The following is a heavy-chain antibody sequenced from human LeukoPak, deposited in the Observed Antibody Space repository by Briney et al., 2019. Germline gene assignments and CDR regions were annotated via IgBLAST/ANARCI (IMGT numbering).Heavy chain of an antibody. J-gene: IGHJ4*02. D-gene: IGHD4-23*01. V-gene: IGHV3-30*04. CDR2: VSYDGSNK. CDR1: GFTFSSYA. Sequence: GGSLRLSCAASGFTFSSYAMHWVRQAPGKGLEWVAVVSYDGSNKYYADSVKGRFTISRDNSKNTLYLQMNSLRAEDTAVYYCARDYGGSSPFDYWGQGTLVTVSS. CDR3: ARDYGGSSPFDY.